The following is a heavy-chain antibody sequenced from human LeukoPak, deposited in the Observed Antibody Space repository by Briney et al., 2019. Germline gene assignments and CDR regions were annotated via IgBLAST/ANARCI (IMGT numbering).Heavy chain of an antibody. CDR2: IYYSGST. D-gene: IGHD6-13*01. J-gene: IGHJ4*02. CDR3: ASGSSSWSFDY. CDR1: GGSISSYY. Sequence: SGTLSLTCTVSGGSISSYYWSWIRQPPGKGLEGVGYIYYSGSTNYNPSLKSRVTISVDTSKNQFSLKLSSVTAADTAVYYCASGSSSWSFDYWGQGTLVTVSS. V-gene: IGHV4-59*01.